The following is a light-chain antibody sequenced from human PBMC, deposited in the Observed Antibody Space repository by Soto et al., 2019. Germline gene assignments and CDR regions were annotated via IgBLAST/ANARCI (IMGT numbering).Light chain of an antibody. CDR3: CSYAGGNSLV. CDR1: SSDVGASNY. CDR2: DVF. J-gene: IGLJ2*01. Sequence: QSALTQPPSASGSPGQSVTISCTGTSSDVGASNYVSWYQQHPGKAPKLMIYDVFKRPSGVPDRFSGSKSGNTASLTVSGLQTEDEADYYCCSYAGGNSLVLGGGTKLTVL. V-gene: IGLV2-8*01.